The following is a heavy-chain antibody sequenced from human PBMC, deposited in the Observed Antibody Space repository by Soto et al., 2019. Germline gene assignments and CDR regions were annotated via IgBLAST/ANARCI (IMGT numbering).Heavy chain of an antibody. Sequence: QVQLVQSGAEVKKPGSSVKVSCKAPGGTFSSYAISWVRQAPGQGLEWMGGVIPIFGTAKYAQKFQGRVTITADESTSTGYMEVRSLRSEDTAVYYCARSQGGSSSLDIYYYSYYGMDVWGQGTTVTVSS. J-gene: IGHJ6*02. V-gene: IGHV1-69*01. CDR1: GGTFSSYA. CDR3: ARSQGGSSSLDIYYYSYYGMDV. CDR2: VIPIFGTA. D-gene: IGHD2-15*01.